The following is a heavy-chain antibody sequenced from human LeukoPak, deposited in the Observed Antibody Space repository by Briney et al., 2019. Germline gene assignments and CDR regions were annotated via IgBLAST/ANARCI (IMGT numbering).Heavy chain of an antibody. CDR3: ARDSIFGVVNVPDY. V-gene: IGHV1-18*01. Sequence: ASVKVSCKASGYTFTSYGISWVRQAPGQGLEWGGWISAYNGNTNYAQKLQGRVTMTTDTSTSTAYMELRSLRSDDTAVYYCARDSIFGVVNVPDYWGQGTLVTVSS. CDR2: ISAYNGNT. CDR1: GYTFTSYG. J-gene: IGHJ4*02. D-gene: IGHD3-3*01.